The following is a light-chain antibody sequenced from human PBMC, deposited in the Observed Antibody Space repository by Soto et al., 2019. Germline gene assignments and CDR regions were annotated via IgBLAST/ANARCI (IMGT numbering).Light chain of an antibody. CDR1: SSDVGGYNY. J-gene: IGLJ3*02. V-gene: IGLV2-8*01. CDR2: EVS. Sequence: QSALTQPPSASGSPVQSVTISCTGTSSDVGGYNYVSWYQQYPGKAPKLMIYEVSKRPSGVPDRFSGSKSGKTASLTVSGLQAEDEADYYCSSYAGSDIWVFGGGTKLTVL. CDR3: SSYAGSDIWV.